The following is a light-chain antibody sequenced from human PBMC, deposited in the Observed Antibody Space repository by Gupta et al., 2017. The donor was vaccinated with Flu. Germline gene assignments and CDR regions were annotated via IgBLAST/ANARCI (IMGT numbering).Light chain of an antibody. J-gene: IGKJ4*01. V-gene: IGKV3-11*01. CDR1: QSVSSY. CDR3: QKRSNWHPLT. CDR2: DAS. Sequence: EIVFTQSPATLSLSPEERATLSCRDSQSVSSYLAWYQQKPGKAPRLLIYDASNRATGIPARFSGSGYGTDFTLPISSLEPEDFAVYYCQKRSNWHPLTFGGGTKVEIK.